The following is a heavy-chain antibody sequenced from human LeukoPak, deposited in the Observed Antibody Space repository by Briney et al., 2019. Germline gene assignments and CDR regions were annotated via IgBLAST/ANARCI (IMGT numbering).Heavy chain of an antibody. CDR1: GYTFTGYY. CDR3: ASPYYDSSGYYE. D-gene: IGHD3-22*01. V-gene: IGHV1-2*02. CDR2: VNPNSGGT. J-gene: IGHJ4*02. Sequence: ASVKVSCKASGYTFTGYYMHWVRQAPGQGLEWMGWVNPNSGGTNYAQKFQGRVTMTRDTSISTAYMELSRLRSDDTAVYYCASPYYDSSGYYEWGQGTLVTVSS.